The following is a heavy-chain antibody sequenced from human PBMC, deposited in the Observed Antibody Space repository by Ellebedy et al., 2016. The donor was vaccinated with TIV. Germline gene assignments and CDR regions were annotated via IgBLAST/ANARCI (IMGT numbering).Heavy chain of an antibody. J-gene: IGHJ4*02. CDR2: ITHMATN. Sequence: SETLSLTXAVYGGSLTNYFWSWFRQSPGKGLEWIGEITHMATNNYSPSLKGRVAISRDTSKQQFSLRLNSVTAADTAVYYCATHGVDSGHDFGYWGQGTLVTVSS. CDR1: GGSLTNYF. V-gene: IGHV4-34*01. CDR3: ATHGVDSGHDFGY. D-gene: IGHD5-12*01.